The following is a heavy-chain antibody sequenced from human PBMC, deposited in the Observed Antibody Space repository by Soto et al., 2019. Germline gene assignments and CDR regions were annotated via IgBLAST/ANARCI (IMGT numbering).Heavy chain of an antibody. CDR1: GFTFSSYS. CDR2: ISSSSSSYI. J-gene: IGHJ4*02. V-gene: IGHV3-21*01. CDR3: ARAPIPVVPAAMSDY. Sequence: GGSLRLSCAASGFTFSSYSMNWVRQAPGKGLEWVSSISSSSSSYIYYADSVKGRFTISRDNAKNSLYLQMNSLRAEDTAVYYCARAPIPVVPAAMSDYWGQGTLVTVSS. D-gene: IGHD2-2*01.